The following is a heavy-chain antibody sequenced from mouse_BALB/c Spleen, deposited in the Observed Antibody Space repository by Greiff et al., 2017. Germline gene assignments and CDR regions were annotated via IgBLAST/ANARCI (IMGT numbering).Heavy chain of an antibody. CDR3: APYDYDVDY. Sequence: VHVKQSGAELVKPGASVKLSCTASGFNIKDTYMHWVKQRPEQGLEWIGRIDPANGNTKYDPKFQGKATITADTSSNTAYLQLSSLTSEDTAVYYCAPYDYDVDYWGQGTTLTVSS. J-gene: IGHJ2*01. V-gene: IGHV14-3*02. D-gene: IGHD2-4*01. CDR1: GFNIKDTY. CDR2: IDPANGNT.